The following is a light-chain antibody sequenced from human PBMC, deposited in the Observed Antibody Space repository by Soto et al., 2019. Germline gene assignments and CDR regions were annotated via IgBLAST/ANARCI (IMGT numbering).Light chain of an antibody. CDR1: QSISSW. J-gene: IGKJ1*01. CDR3: QHYMRYSEA. Sequence: DKQINQKPSRLSAREREKITITSRASQSISSWLAWYQQKPGKAPKLLIYKASTLKSGVPSRFSGSGSGTGFTLTISGLQSDDFATYYCQHYMRYSEACGQGTKVDI. V-gene: IGKV1-5*03. CDR2: KAS.